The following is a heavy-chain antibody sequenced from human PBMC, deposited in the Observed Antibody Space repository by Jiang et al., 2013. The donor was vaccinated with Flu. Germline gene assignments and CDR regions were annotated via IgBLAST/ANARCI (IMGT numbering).Heavy chain of an antibody. V-gene: IGHV1-2*02. CDR1: GYTFTGYY. Sequence: SGAEVKKPGASVKVSCKASGYTFTGYYMHWVRQAPGQGLEWMGWINPNSGGTNYAQKFQGRVTMTRDTSISTAYMELSRLRSDDTAVYYCARVRGDILTGPYYYYGMDVWGQGTTVTVSS. CDR3: ARVRGDILTGPYYYYGMDV. CDR2: INPNSGGT. J-gene: IGHJ6*02. D-gene: IGHD3-9*01.